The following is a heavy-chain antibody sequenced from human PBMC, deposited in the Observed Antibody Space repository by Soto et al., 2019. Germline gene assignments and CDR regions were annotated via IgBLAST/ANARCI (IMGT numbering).Heavy chain of an antibody. CDR3: ARASQPLIAVADLPSFDY. Sequence: ASVKVSCKASGYTFTGYYMHWVRQAPGQGLEWMGWINPNSGGTNYAQKFQGWVTMTRDTSISTAYMELSRLRSDDTAVYYCARASQPLIAVADLPSFDYWGQGTLVTVSS. CDR1: GYTFTGYY. V-gene: IGHV1-2*04. J-gene: IGHJ4*02. D-gene: IGHD6-19*01. CDR2: INPNSGGT.